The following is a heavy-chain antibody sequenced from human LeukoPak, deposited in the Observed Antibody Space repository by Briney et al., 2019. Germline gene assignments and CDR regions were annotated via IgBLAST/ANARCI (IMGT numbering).Heavy chain of an antibody. CDR3: ARGGSIAARPIDY. Sequence: GGSLRLSCAASGFTFSSYAMHWVRQAPGKGLEYVSAISSNGGSTYYANSVKGRFTISRDNSKNTLFLQMGSLRAEDMAVYYCARGGSIAARPIDYWGQGTLVTVSS. J-gene: IGHJ4*02. CDR2: ISSNGGST. D-gene: IGHD6-6*01. CDR1: GFTFSSYA. V-gene: IGHV3-64*01.